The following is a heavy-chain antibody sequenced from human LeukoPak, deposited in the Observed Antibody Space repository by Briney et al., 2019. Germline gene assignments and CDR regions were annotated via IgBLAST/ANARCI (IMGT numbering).Heavy chain of an antibody. J-gene: IGHJ3*02. V-gene: IGHV3-7*01. Sequence: GGSLRLSRAASGFTFSSYWMSWVRQAPGKGLEWVANIKQDGSEKYYVDSVKGRFTISRDNAKNSLYLQMNSLRAEDTAVYYCARVRDYYDSSGYYYELNDAFDIWGQGTMVTVSS. CDR2: IKQDGSEK. CDR3: ARVRDYYDSSGYYYELNDAFDI. D-gene: IGHD3-22*01. CDR1: GFTFSSYW.